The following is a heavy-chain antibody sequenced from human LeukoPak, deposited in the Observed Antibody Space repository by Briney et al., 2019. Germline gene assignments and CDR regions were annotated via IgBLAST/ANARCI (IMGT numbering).Heavy chain of an antibody. J-gene: IGHJ4*02. V-gene: IGHV3-30*04. CDR2: ISYDGSNK. CDR3: ARDTGFSGTKYPDY. D-gene: IGHD1-26*01. Sequence: GGSLRLSCAASGFTLSSYAMHWVRQAPGKGLEWVAVISYDGSNKYYADSVKGRFTISRDNSKNTLYLQMNSLRAEDTALYYCARDTGFSGTKYPDYWGQGTLVTVSS. CDR1: GFTLSSYA.